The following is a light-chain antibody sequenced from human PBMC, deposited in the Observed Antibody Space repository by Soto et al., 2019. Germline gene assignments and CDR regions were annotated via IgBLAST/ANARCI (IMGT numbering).Light chain of an antibody. CDR2: KAS. V-gene: IGKV1-5*03. CDR3: QQYNNYLRT. Sequence: DIQMTQSPSTLSASVGDRVTLTCRASQTINNWLAWYQQKPGKAPKLLIYKASSLESGVPSRFSGSGSGTEFTLPISSLQPDDFATYYCQQYNNYLRTFGQGTKVDIK. J-gene: IGKJ1*01. CDR1: QTINNW.